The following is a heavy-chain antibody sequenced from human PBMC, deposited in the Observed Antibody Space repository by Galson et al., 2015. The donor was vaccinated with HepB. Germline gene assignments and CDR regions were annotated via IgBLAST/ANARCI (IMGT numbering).Heavy chain of an antibody. CDR3: ATHPGRAFDI. D-gene: IGHD3-10*01. J-gene: IGHJ3*02. V-gene: IGHV3-30*03. CDR1: GFTFSSYG. CDR2: ISYDGSNK. Sequence: SLRLSCAASGFTFSSYGMHWVRQAPGKGLEWVAVISYDGSNKYYADSVKGRFTISRDNSKNTLYLQMNSLRAEDTAVYYCATHPGRAFDIWGQGTMVTVSS.